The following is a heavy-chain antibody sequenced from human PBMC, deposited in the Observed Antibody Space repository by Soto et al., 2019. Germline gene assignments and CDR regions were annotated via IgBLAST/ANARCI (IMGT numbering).Heavy chain of an antibody. CDR2: INHSGST. CDR3: ARSKGRITIFGVVPRSVGMDF. D-gene: IGHD3-3*01. V-gene: IGHV4-34*01. CDR1: GGSFSGYY. Sequence: QVQLQQWGAGLLKPSETLSLTCAVYGGSFSGYYWSWIRQPPGKGLEWIGEINHSGSTNYNPSLKSRVTISVDTSKNQFSLKLSSVTAADTAVYYCARSKGRITIFGVVPRSVGMDFWVQGTTVTVSS. J-gene: IGHJ6*02.